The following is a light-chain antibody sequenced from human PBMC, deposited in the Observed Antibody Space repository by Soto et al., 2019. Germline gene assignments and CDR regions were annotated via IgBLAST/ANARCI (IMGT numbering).Light chain of an antibody. CDR2: GNS. CDR3: QSYDSSLSGWV. J-gene: IGLJ3*02. V-gene: IGLV1-40*01. CDR1: SSNIGAGYD. Sequence: QSVLTLPPSVSGAPGPRVTISCTWSSSNIGAGYDVHWYQQLPGTAPKLLIYGNSTRPSGVPDRFSGSKSGTSAALAITGLHAEDEADYYCQSYDSSLSGWVFGGGTKLAV.